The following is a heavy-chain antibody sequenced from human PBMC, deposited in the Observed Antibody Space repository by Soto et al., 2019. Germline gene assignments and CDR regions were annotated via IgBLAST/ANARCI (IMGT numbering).Heavy chain of an antibody. CDR2: MNPSGGST. CDR1: GYTFTSYD. D-gene: IGHD2-15*01. CDR3: ARVYCSGGSCYLTSAFDI. V-gene: IGHV1-8*01. J-gene: IGHJ3*02. Sequence: SVKVSCKASGYTFTSYDINWVRQATGQGLEWMGWMNPSGGSTSYAQKFQGRVTMTRDTSTSTVYMELSSLRSEDTAVYYCARVYCSGGSCYLTSAFDIWGQGTMVTVSS.